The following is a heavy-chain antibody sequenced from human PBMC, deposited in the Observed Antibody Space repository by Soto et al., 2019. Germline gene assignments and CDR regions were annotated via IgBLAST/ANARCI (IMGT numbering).Heavy chain of an antibody. J-gene: IGHJ6*02. CDR3: VMVDNYVTPTPQDV. D-gene: IGHD3-16*01. CDR2: ISPYTGNT. Sequence: QVQLVQSGDEVKKPGASVKVSYKASGYIFVNYGIAWVRQAPRQGLEWMGWISPYTGNTHSASKVQGRLTMTTDTATRTAYMELGSLTSDDTAVYYCVMVDNYVTPTPQDVWGQGTTVTVSS. CDR1: GYIFVNYG. V-gene: IGHV1-18*01.